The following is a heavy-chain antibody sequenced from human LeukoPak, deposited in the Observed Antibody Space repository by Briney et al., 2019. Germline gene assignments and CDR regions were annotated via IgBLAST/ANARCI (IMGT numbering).Heavy chain of an antibody. Sequence: GGSLRLSCTASGFTFGDYAMSWIRQAPGRGLEWVSYISSSGSTIYYADSVKGRFTISRDNAKNSLYLQMNSLRAEDTAVYYCARCFRGYYFDYWGQGTLVTVSS. D-gene: IGHD3-10*01. J-gene: IGHJ4*02. CDR2: ISSSGSTI. CDR3: ARCFRGYYFDY. CDR1: GFTFGDYA. V-gene: IGHV3-11*04.